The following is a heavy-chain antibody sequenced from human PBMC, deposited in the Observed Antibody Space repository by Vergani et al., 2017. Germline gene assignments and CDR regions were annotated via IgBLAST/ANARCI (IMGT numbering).Heavy chain of an antibody. D-gene: IGHD3-10*01. CDR3: AIVLTMVRGVSKPNWFDP. V-gene: IGHV4-38-2*02. CDR1: GYYISSGYY. Sequence: QVQLQESGPGLVKPSETLSLTCTVSGYYISSGYYWGWIRQPPGKGLEWIGRIYHSGSTYYNPSLKSRVTISVDTSKNQFSLKLSSGTAAYTSVYYCAIVLTMVRGVSKPNWFDPWGRGTLVTGSS. J-gene: IGHJ5*02. CDR2: IYHSGST.